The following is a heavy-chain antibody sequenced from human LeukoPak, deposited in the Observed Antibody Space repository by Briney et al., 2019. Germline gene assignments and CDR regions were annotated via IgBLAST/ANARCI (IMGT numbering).Heavy chain of an antibody. CDR2: TYYRSKWYN. D-gene: IGHD2-2*01. J-gene: IGHJ5*02. Sequence: SQTLSLTCAISGDSVSSNSAAWNWIRQSPSRGLEWLGRTYYRSKWYNDYAVSVKSRITINPDTSKNQFSLQLNSVTPEDTAVYYCARGLGVGDIVVVPAAPNNWFDPWGQGTLVTVSS. CDR1: GDSVSSNSAA. V-gene: IGHV6-1*01. CDR3: ARGLGVGDIVVVPAAPNNWFDP.